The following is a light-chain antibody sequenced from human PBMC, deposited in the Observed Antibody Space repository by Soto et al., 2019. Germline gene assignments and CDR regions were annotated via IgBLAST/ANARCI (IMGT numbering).Light chain of an antibody. CDR1: QGISNF. V-gene: IGKV1-27*01. CDR3: QKYNSAPFT. J-gene: IGKJ3*01. Sequence: DVQMTQSPSSLSASVGDSVTITCRASQGISNFLAWYQQKPGKVPELLIYAASTLQAGVPSRFSGSGSGTDFTLTISSLQHEDVATYYCQKYNSAPFTFGPGTKVDLK. CDR2: AAS.